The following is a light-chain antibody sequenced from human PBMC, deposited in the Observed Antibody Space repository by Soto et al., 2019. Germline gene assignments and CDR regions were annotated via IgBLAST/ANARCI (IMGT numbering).Light chain of an antibody. J-gene: IGKJ1*01. V-gene: IGKV3-20*01. CDR2: GAS. Sequence: EIVLTQSPGTLSLSPGERATLSCRASQSVSSSYLAWYQQKPGQAPRLLIYGASSRATGIPDRFSGSGSGTDFTLTISRLDPEDFAVYYCQQYGSSTWTLGQRTKVDIK. CDR3: QQYGSSTWT. CDR1: QSVSSSY.